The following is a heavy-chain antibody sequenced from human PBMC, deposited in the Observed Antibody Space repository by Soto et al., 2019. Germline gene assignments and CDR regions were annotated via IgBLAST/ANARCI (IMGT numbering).Heavy chain of an antibody. J-gene: IGHJ4*02. CDR1: GFTFRNAW. D-gene: IGHD6-13*01. CDR2: IKSKAEGGTV. CDR3: TTGGPPRSTWYPQGDY. Sequence: EVQLVESGGGLVKPGGSLRLSCAASGFTFRNAWMSWVRLAPGKGLEWVGRIKSKAEGGTVDYGAPVKGRFTISREDSKDTLYLEMNSLKTDDTAVYYCTTGGPPRSTWYPQGDYWGQGTPVTVSS. V-gene: IGHV3-15*01.